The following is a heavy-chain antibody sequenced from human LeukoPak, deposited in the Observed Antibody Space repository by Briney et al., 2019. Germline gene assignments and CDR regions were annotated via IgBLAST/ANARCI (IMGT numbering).Heavy chain of an antibody. CDR1: GGTFSSYA. CDR3: ARGIAAAGTEYFDY. D-gene: IGHD6-13*01. CDR2: IIPIFGTA. Sequence: SVKVSCKASGGTFSSYAISWVRQALGQGLEWMGGIIPIFGTANYAQKFQGRVTITADESTSTAYMELSSLRSEDTAVYYCARGIAAAGTEYFDYWGQGTLVTVSS. V-gene: IGHV1-69*13. J-gene: IGHJ4*02.